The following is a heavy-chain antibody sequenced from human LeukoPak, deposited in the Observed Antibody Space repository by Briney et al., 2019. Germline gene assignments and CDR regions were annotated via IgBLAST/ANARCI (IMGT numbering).Heavy chain of an antibody. D-gene: IGHD6-13*01. CDR1: GFTFSSYA. Sequence: GGSLRLSCAASGFTFSSYAMHWVRQAPGKGLEWVAVISYDGSNKYYADSVKGRFTISRDNSKNTLYLQMNSLRAEDTAVYYCASRIAAAGSGGDYWGQGTLVTVSS. V-gene: IGHV3-30-3*01. CDR3: ASRIAAAGSGGDY. CDR2: ISYDGSNK. J-gene: IGHJ4*02.